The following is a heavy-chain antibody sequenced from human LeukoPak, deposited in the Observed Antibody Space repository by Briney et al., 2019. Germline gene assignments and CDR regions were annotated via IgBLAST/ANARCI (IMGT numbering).Heavy chain of an antibody. CDR2: IYSGENT. V-gene: IGHV4-39*01. Sequence: SETLSLTCTVGSISFSSYYWSWIRQPPGKGLEWIGNIYSGENTYYNPSLKSRVTISVDTSKTQFSRKLSSVTAADTAVYYCARRSSSASYFDCCGQGRQVTVSS. J-gene: IGHJ4*02. CDR1: GSISFSSYY. D-gene: IGHD6-13*01. CDR3: ARRSSSASYFDC.